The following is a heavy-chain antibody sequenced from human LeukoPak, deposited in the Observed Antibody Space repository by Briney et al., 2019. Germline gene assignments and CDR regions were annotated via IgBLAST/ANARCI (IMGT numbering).Heavy chain of an antibody. Sequence: SETLSLTCTASGFSISSYYWSWIRQPPGKGLEWIGLIYYSGSTNYNPSLKSRVTISVDTSKNQFSLKLSSVTAADTAVYYCARHLQPPTAGPYYDYGMDVWGQGTTVTVSS. CDR1: GFSISSYY. CDR3: ARHLQPPTAGPYYDYGMDV. CDR2: IYYSGST. J-gene: IGHJ6*02. D-gene: IGHD6-13*01. V-gene: IGHV4-59*08.